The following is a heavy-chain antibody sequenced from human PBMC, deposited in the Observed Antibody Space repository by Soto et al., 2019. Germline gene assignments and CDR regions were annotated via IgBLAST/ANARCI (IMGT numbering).Heavy chain of an antibody. CDR1: GFPFKSFC. J-gene: IGHJ6*02. V-gene: IGHV1-58*01. D-gene: IGHD3-10*01. CDR3: GAEHVSLGDTGYYYYYGMDV. CDR2: IVAGSGNT. Sequence: VFCKASGFPFKSFCLQWVRTARGQRLERKGWIVAGSGNTNYAQKFQGRSTITRGLSKSTAHLELSSLRSEDTGVYYCGAEHVSLGDTGYYYYYGMDVWGQGTTVTVS.